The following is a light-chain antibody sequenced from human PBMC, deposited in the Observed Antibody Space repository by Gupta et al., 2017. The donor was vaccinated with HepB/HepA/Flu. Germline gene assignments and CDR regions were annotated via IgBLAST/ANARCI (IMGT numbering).Light chain of an antibody. CDR1: QSISTY. CDR3: QQYYSTPWT. J-gene: IGKJ1*01. CDR2: AAS. Sequence: DIQMTQSTSSLSASVGDRVTNTCRASQSISTYLNWYQQKPGKAPKLLIYAASSSQSGVPSRFSRSGSGTDFTLTISSLQPEDFATYYCQQYYSTPWTFGQGTKVEIK. V-gene: IGKV1-39*01.